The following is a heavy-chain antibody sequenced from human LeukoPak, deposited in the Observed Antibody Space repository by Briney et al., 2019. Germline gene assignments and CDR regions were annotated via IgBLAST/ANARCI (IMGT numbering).Heavy chain of an antibody. CDR1: GGSISSGGYY. V-gene: IGHV4-61*08. Sequence: PSQTLSLTCAVSGGSISSGGYYWSWIRQPPGKGLEWIGYIYYSGSTNYNPSLKSRVTISVDTSKNQFSLKLSSVTAADTAVYYCARDKGESGAFDIWGQGTMVTVSS. CDR2: IYYSGST. J-gene: IGHJ3*02. CDR3: ARDKGESGAFDI. D-gene: IGHD3-16*01.